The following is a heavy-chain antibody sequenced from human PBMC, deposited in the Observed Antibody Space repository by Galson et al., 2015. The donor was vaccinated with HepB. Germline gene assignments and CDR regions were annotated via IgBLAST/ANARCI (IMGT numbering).Heavy chain of an antibody. CDR3: VKEQGGGVIAPSDC. Sequence: SLRLSCAASGFTFSNSAMSWVRQAPGKGLEWVSAISGSGRSTHYTDSVKGRFTISRDNSKNTLWLQMTSLGAEDTAVYYCVKEQGGGVIAPSDCWGQGTLVTVSS. D-gene: IGHD2-21*01. CDR2: ISGSGRST. CDR1: GFTFSNSA. V-gene: IGHV3-23*01. J-gene: IGHJ4*02.